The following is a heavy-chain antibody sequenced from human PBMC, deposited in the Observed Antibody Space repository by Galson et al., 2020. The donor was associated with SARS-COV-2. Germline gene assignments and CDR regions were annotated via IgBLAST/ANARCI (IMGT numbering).Heavy chain of an antibody. CDR1: GYTLTELS. J-gene: IGHJ4*02. CDR2: IMPKFGST. CDR3: AKTLYKTVIDWPPYLFY. Sequence: ASVKVSCKVSGYTLTELSMHWVRQAPGKGLEWMGGIMPKFGSTNYAEKFQGRVTMTADASTSTAYMELSSLRSDDTAIYYCAKTLYKTVIDWPPYLFYWGQGTLVTVSS. V-gene: IGHV1-24*01. D-gene: IGHD3-9*01.